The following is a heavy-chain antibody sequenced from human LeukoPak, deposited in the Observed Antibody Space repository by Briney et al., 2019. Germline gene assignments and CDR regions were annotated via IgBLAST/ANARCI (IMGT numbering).Heavy chain of an antibody. CDR2: IIPILGIA. V-gene: IGHV1-69*04. CDR3: AREGSPDIVGTGTDY. CDR1: GGTFSSYA. Sequence: SVKVSCKASGGTFSSYAISWVRQAPGQGLEWMGRIIPILGIANYAQKFQGRVTITADKSTSTAYMELSSLRSEDTAVYYCAREGSPDIVGTGTDYWGQGTLVTVSS. D-gene: IGHD5-12*01. J-gene: IGHJ4*02.